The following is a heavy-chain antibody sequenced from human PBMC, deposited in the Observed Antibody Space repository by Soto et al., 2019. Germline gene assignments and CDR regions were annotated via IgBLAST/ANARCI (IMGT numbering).Heavy chain of an antibody. Sequence: QVQLVQSGAELKKPGSSVKVSCEASGGSFISYSFTWVRQAPGQGLEWMGRIIPIQNKANYALKFQDRVKITAERSTRTAYMERRSLRLEDTAVDYCSTILLFVDNAYMDAWGKGTTVTVSS. V-gene: IGHV1-69*02. CDR2: IIPIQNKA. J-gene: IGHJ6*03. D-gene: IGHD2-15*01. CDR1: GGSFISYS. CDR3: STILLFVDNAYMDA.